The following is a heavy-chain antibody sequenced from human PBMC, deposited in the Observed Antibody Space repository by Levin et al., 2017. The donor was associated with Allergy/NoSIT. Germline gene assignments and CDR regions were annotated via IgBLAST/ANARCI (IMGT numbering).Heavy chain of an antibody. Sequence: SETLSLTCAVYGGSFSGYYWSWIRQPPGKGLEWIGEINHSGSTNYNPSLKSRVTISVDTSKNQFSLKLSSVTAADTAVYYCARELSGYDFGTYYYDYYMDGWGKGTTVTVSS. J-gene: IGHJ6*03. CDR1: GGSFSGYY. V-gene: IGHV4-34*01. CDR3: ARELSGYDFGTYYYDYYMDG. CDR2: INHSGST. D-gene: IGHD5-12*01.